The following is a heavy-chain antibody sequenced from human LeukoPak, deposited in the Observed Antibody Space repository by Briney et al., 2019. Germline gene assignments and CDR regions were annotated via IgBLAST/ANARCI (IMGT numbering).Heavy chain of an antibody. CDR3: ARADYQLLSPSYNWFDP. Sequence: PGRSLRLSCAASGFTFSSYGMHWVRQAPGKGLEWVAVIWYDGSNKYYADSVKGQFTISRDNSKNTLYLQMNSLRAEDTAVYYCARADYQLLSPSYNWFDPWGQGTLVTVSS. J-gene: IGHJ5*02. CDR1: GFTFSSYG. V-gene: IGHV3-33*01. D-gene: IGHD2-2*01. CDR2: IWYDGSNK.